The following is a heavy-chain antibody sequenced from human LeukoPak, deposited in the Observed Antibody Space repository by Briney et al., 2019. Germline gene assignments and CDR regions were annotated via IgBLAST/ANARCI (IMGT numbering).Heavy chain of an antibody. CDR3: ARLPLTARLHFEY. J-gene: IGHJ4*02. Sequence: GGSLRLSCAASGFTFNTYWMSWVRQAPGKGLEWVANIKEDGSEKYYVDFVKGRFTISRDNAKNSLYLQMNSLRVEDTAVYCCARLPLTARLHFEYWGQGTLVTVSS. V-gene: IGHV3-7*05. D-gene: IGHD5-12*01. CDR1: GFTFNTYW. CDR2: IKEDGSEK.